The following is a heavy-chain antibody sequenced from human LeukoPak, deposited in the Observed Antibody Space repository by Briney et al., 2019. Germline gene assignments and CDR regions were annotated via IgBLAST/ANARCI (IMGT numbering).Heavy chain of an antibody. D-gene: IGHD2-15*01. Sequence: GGSLRLSCAASGFTFSSYAMSWVRQAPGKGLEWVSAISGSGGSTYYADSVKGRFTISRDNSKNTLYLQMNSLRAEDTAVYYCAKDDTLLSFPPLDAFDIWSQGTMVTVSS. CDR1: GFTFSSYA. V-gene: IGHV3-23*01. CDR2: ISGSGGST. J-gene: IGHJ3*02. CDR3: AKDDTLLSFPPLDAFDI.